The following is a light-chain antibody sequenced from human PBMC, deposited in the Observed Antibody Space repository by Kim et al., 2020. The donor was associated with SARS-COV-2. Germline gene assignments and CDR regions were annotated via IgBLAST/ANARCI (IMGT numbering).Light chain of an antibody. Sequence: EIVLTQSPDFQAVTPKEKVTIACRASQSIADHLHWYQQKPDQSQKLIMKYASQSISGVPSRFSGSGSGTEFALTIYSLEPEDAAVYYCHYSTAYRHTFGPGTKVDIK. J-gene: IGKJ1*01. V-gene: IGKV6D-21*02. CDR3: HYSTAYRHT. CDR2: YAS. CDR1: QSIADH.